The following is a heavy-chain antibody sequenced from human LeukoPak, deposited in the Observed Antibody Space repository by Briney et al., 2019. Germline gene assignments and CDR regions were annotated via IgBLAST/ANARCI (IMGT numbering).Heavy chain of an antibody. V-gene: IGHV1-18*01. D-gene: IGHD3-3*01. CDR1: GYTFTSYG. Sequence: ASVNVSCKASGYTFTSYGISWVRQAPGQGLEWMGWISAYNGNTNYAQKLQGRVTMTTDTSTSTAYMELRSLRSDDTAVYYCARVYYDFWSGPLQVPGYYMDVWGKGTTVTVSS. CDR2: ISAYNGNT. J-gene: IGHJ6*03. CDR3: ARVYYDFWSGPLQVPGYYMDV.